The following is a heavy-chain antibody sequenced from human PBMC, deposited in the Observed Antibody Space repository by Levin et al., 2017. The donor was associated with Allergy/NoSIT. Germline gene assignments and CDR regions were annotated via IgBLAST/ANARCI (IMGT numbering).Heavy chain of an antibody. CDR1: GYTFTGYY. D-gene: IGHD4-17*01. CDR3: ARGGVHGDYERGFDY. Sequence: ASVKVSCKASGYTFTGYYMHWVRQAPGQGLEWMGRINPNSGGTNYAQKFQGRVTMTRDTSISTAYMELSRLRSDDTAVYYCARGGVHGDYERGFDYWGQGTLVTVSS. V-gene: IGHV1-2*06. CDR2: INPNSGGT. J-gene: IGHJ4*02.